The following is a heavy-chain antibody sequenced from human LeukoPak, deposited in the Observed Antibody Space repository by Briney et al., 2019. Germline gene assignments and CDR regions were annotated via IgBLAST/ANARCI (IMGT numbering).Heavy chain of an antibody. D-gene: IGHD2-2*01. CDR2: IHTAGRT. J-gene: IGHJ4*02. CDR1: GFTVSDNY. V-gene: IGHV3-53*01. CDR3: ARGVTQTGYAPDY. Sequence: GGSLRLSCAASGFTVSDNYMNWVRQAPGMGLEWVSVIHTAGRTYYADSVKGRFTISRDNSKNTVYLQMQSLRADDTAVYYCARGVTQTGYAPDYWGQGTLVTVSS.